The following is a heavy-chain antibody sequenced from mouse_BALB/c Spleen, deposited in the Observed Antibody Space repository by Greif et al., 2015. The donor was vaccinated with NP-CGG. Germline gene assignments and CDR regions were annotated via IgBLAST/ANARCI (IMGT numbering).Heavy chain of an antibody. D-gene: IGHD1-1*01. J-gene: IGHJ2*01. V-gene: IGHV5-17*02. CDR2: ISSGSSTI. CDR3: ARGTRFLDYYGSPDY. CDR1: GFTFSSFG. Sequence: EVKLMESGGGLVQPGGSRKLSCAASGFTFSSFGMHWVRQAPEKGLEWVAYISSGSSTIYYADTVKGRFTISRDNPKNTLFLQMTSLRSEDTAMYYCARGTRFLDYYGSPDYWGQGTTLTVSS.